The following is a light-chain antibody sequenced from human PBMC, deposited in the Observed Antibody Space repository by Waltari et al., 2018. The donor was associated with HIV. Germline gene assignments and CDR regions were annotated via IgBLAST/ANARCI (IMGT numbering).Light chain of an antibody. CDR2: KAS. V-gene: IGKV1-5*03. Sequence: DIQMTQSPSTLSASVGDIVTITCRASQSISSWLAWYQQKPGKAPKRLIYKASSLESGVPSRFSGSGSGTEFTLTISSLQPDDFATYYCQQYNSYQYTFGQGTKLEIK. J-gene: IGKJ2*01. CDR3: QQYNSYQYT. CDR1: QSISSW.